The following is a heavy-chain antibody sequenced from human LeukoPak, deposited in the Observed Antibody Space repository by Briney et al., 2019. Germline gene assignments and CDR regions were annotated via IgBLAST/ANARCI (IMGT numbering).Heavy chain of an antibody. Sequence: ASVKVSCKASGYTFTSYYMHWVRQAPGQGLEWMGIINTSGGSTSYAQKFKGRVTMTRDTSTSTAYMELSRLRSEDTAVYYCARVVWDCSGGSCYSEATRQGDWYFDLWGRGTLVTVSS. CDR1: GYTFTSYY. CDR2: INTSGGST. J-gene: IGHJ2*01. V-gene: IGHV1-46*01. CDR3: ARVVWDCSGGSCYSEATRQGDWYFDL. D-gene: IGHD2-15*01.